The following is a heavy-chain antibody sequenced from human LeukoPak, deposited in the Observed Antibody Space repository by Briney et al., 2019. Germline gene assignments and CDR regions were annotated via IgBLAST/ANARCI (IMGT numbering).Heavy chain of an antibody. CDR2: ISWNSGSI. D-gene: IGHD6-19*01. CDR1: GVTFDDYA. V-gene: IGHV3-9*01. J-gene: IGHJ4*02. CDR3: AKDNRRHYTSGPNPDSLH. Sequence: GGSLRLSCAASGVTFDDYAMHWVRQAPGKGLEWVSCISWNSGSIGYADSVKGRFTISRDNAKNSLYLQMDSLRVEDTAFYYCAKDNRRHYTSGPNPDSLHWGQGALVTVSS.